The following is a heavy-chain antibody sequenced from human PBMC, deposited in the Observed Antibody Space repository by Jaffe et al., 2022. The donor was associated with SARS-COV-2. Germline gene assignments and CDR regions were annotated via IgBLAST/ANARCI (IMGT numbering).Heavy chain of an antibody. CDR2: INNSGGA. J-gene: IGHJ6*03. D-gene: IGHD3-16*01. CDR1: GFSFSNYA. CDR3: ARVVLGYWYYYMDV. V-gene: IGHV3-23*04. Sequence: EIQLVESGGGLVQPGGSLRLSCAASGFSFSNYAMSWVRQAPGKGLEWVSGINNSGGAYYVDSVKGRLTISRDNTQNRVYLQINSLRAEDTAVYYCARVVLGYWYYYMDVWGQGITVTVSS.